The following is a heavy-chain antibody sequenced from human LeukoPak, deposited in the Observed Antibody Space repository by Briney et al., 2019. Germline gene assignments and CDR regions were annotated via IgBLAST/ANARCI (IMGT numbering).Heavy chain of an antibody. CDR3: AIHRTSGWLY. J-gene: IGHJ4*02. CDR2: ISGSGGST. V-gene: IGHV3-23*01. CDR1: GFTFSSYA. Sequence: PGGSLRLSRAASGFTFSSYAMSWVREAPGKGLEWVSSISGSGGSTYYADSVKGRFTIPRDNSKNTLYLQMNSLRGEDTAVYYCAIHRTSGWLYWGQGTLVSVSS. D-gene: IGHD6-19*01.